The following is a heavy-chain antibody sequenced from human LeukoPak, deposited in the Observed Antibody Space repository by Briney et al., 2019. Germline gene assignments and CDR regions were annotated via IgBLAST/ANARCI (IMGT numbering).Heavy chain of an antibody. CDR1: GGSISSYY. V-gene: IGHV4-59*01. J-gene: IGHJ3*02. CDR3: AREDSQGSDDAFDI. Sequence: SETLSLTCTVSGGSISSYYWSWIWQPPGKGLEWIGYIYYSGSTNYNPSLKSRVTISVDTSKNQFSLKLSSVTAADTAVYYCAREDSQGSDDAFDIWGQGTMVTVSS. D-gene: IGHD3-22*01. CDR2: IYYSGST.